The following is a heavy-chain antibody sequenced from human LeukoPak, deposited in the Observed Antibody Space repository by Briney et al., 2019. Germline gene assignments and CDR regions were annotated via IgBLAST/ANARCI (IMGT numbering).Heavy chain of an antibody. D-gene: IGHD4-23*01. CDR1: GFTLSSYG. Sequence: GGSLRLSCAASGFTLSSYGMHWVRQAPGKGLEWVAVVWYDGDNKYYADSVKGRFTISRDNSKNTLYLQMNSLSPEDTAVYYCAKDPNGDYVGAFDMWGQGTMVTVSS. CDR2: VWYDGDNK. CDR3: AKDPNGDYVGAFDM. J-gene: IGHJ3*02. V-gene: IGHV3-33*06.